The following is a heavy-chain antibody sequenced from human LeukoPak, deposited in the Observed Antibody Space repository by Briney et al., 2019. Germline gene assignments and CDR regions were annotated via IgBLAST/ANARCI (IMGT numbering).Heavy chain of an antibody. CDR2: TYYRSKWYN. CDR1: GDSVSSNSAA. Sequence: LQTLSLTCVISGDSVSSNSAAWNWIRQSPSRGLEWLGRTYYRSKWYNDYAVSVKSRITINPDTSKNQFSLQLNSVTPEDTAVYYCARGFRHYYDSSGYYYTVENAFDIWGQGTMVTVSS. J-gene: IGHJ3*02. V-gene: IGHV6-1*01. D-gene: IGHD3-22*01. CDR3: ARGFRHYYDSSGYYYTVENAFDI.